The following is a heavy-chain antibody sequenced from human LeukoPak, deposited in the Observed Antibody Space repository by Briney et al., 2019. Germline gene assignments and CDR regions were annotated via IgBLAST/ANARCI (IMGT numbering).Heavy chain of an antibody. J-gene: IGHJ4*02. D-gene: IGHD3-3*01. V-gene: IGHV3-30*02. CDR3: ARANYDFWSGYDY. Sequence: GGSLRLSCAASGFTFSNYGMHWVRQAPGKGLEWVAFIRYDGSNKYYADSVKGRFTISRDNSKNTLYLQMNSLRAEDTAVYYCARANYDFWSGYDYWGQGTLVTVSS. CDR2: IRYDGSNK. CDR1: GFTFSNYG.